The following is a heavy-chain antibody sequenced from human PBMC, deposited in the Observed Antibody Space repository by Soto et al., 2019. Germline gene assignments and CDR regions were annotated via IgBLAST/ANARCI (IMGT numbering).Heavy chain of an antibody. D-gene: IGHD6-19*01. J-gene: IGHJ6*02. CDR1: GYTFTGYY. Sequence: GASVKVSCKASGYTFTGYYMHWVRQAPGQGLEWMGWINPNSGGTNYAQKFQGWVTMTRDTSISTAYMELSRLRSDDTAVYYCARDRIAVAGTMWYYYYGMDVWGQGTTVTVSS. CDR3: ARDRIAVAGTMWYYYYGMDV. V-gene: IGHV1-2*04. CDR2: INPNSGGT.